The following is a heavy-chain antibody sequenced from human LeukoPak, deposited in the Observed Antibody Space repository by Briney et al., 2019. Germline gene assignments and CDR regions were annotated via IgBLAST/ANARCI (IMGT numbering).Heavy chain of an antibody. D-gene: IGHD5-18*01. CDR2: IYSGGST. CDR1: GFTFSNFA. CDR3: ATSGYSYGLDY. Sequence: GGSLRLSCAASGFTFSNFAMSWVRQAPGKGLEWVSVIYSGGSTYYADSVKGRFTISRDNSKNTLYLQMNSLRAEDTAVYYCATSGYSYGLDYWGQGTLVTVSS. J-gene: IGHJ4*02. V-gene: IGHV3-53*01.